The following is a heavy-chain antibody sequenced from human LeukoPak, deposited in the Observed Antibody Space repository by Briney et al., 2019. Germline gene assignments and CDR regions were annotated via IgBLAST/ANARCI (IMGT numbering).Heavy chain of an antibody. J-gene: IGHJ6*02. D-gene: IGHD6-19*01. CDR3: ARERIAVAGGIYYYYYGMDV. V-gene: IGHV3-30-3*01. CDR1: GFTFSSYA. CDR2: ISYDGSNK. Sequence: GGSLRLSCAASGFTFSSYAMHWVRQAPGKGLEWVAVISYDGSNKYYADSVKGRFTISRDNSKNTLYLQMNSLRAEDTAVYYCARERIAVAGGIYYYYYGMDVWGQGTTVTVSS.